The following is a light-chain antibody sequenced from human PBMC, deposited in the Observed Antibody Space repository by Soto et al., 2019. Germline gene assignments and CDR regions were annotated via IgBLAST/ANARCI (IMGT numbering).Light chain of an antibody. CDR3: MQALQAAQLT. V-gene: IGKV2-28*01. CDR2: LGS. Sequence: DIVITQSPLSLPVTPGEPASISARASQSLLHSNGYNYLDWYLQKPGQSPQLLIYLGSNRASGVPDRFSGSGSGTDFALKISRVEAEDVGVYYCMQALQAAQLTFGGGTKVDIK. CDR1: QSLLHSNGYNY. J-gene: IGKJ4*01.